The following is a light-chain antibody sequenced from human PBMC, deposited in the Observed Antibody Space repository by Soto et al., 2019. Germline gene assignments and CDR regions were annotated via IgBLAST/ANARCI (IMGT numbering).Light chain of an antibody. V-gene: IGLV2-23*01. CDR3: CSYAGSLYV. CDR1: SSDVGSYNL. CDR2: EGS. Sequence: QTALTQPASVCGSPGQSITISCTGTSSDVGSYNLVSWYQQHPGKAPKLMIYEGSKRPSGVSNRFSGSKSGNTASLTISGLQAEDEADYYCCSYAGSLYVFGTGTKVTVL. J-gene: IGLJ1*01.